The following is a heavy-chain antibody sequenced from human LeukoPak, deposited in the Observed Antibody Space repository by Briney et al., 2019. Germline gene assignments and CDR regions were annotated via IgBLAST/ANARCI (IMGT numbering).Heavy chain of an antibody. CDR2: INPKSGVT. CDR1: GYTFTDYY. V-gene: IGHV1-2*02. D-gene: IGHD3-16*01. Sequence: ASVRVSCTASGYTFTDYYMHWVRQAPGQGLEWMGWINPKSGVTNYAQNLQGRVTLTRDTSISTAYMDLSSLRSDDTAVYYCARDGGFDYWGQGTLVTVSS. J-gene: IGHJ4*02. CDR3: ARDGGFDY.